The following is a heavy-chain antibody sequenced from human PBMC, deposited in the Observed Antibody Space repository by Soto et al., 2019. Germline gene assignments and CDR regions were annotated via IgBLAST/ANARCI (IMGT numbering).Heavy chain of an antibody. CDR2: ISLRGTTV. Sequence: PGGSLRLSWAASGFTSRNYNMNCVRQAPGKGLEWVAHISLRGTTVDYADSVKGRFTISRDDADNSLFLQMNSLGAEDTALYYCVREQLYYNDVFGRHLTGFDMWGPGTMVTVSS. D-gene: IGHD2-8*01. CDR1: GFTSRNYN. J-gene: IGHJ3*02. V-gene: IGHV3-48*01. CDR3: VREQLYYNDVFGRHLTGFDM.